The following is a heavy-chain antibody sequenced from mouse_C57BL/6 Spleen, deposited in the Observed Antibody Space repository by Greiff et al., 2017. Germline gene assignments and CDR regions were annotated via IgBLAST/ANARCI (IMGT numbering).Heavy chain of an antibody. Sequence: QVQLQQSGAELVRPGASVTLSCKASGYTFTDYEMHWVKQTPVHGLEWIGAIDPETGGTAYNQKFKGKAILTADKSSSTAYMELRSLTSEDSAVYYCTRGIQLGRVYFDVGGTGTTVTVAS. CDR3: TRGIQLGRVYFDV. J-gene: IGHJ1*03. CDR2: IDPETGGT. CDR1: GYTFTDYE. D-gene: IGHD4-1*02. V-gene: IGHV1-15*01.